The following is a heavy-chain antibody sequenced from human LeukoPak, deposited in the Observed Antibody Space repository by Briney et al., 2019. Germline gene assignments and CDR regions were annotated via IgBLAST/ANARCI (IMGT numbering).Heavy chain of an antibody. CDR1: GITLSNYG. V-gene: IGHV3-23*01. Sequence: GGSLRLSCAVSGITLSNYGMSWVRQAPGKGLEWVAGISDSGGSTNYADSVKGRFTISRDNPKNTLYLQMNSLRAEDTAVYFCAKRGAVIRVILVGFHKEAYYFDSWGQGALVTVSS. CDR2: ISDSGGST. D-gene: IGHD3-22*01. CDR3: AKRGAVIRVILVGFHKEAYYFDS. J-gene: IGHJ4*02.